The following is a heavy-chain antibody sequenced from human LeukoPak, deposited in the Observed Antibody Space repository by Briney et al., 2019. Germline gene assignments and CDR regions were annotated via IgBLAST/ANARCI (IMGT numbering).Heavy chain of an antibody. CDR1: SGFLSGYY. V-gene: IGHV4-34*01. D-gene: IGHD3-10*01. CDR3: AGRRRGHYGSGSPVDY. CDR2: INHKGNL. J-gene: IGHJ4*02. Sequence: SETLSLTCAVYSGFLSGYYWSWIRQPPGKGREWIGEINHKGNLNYNPSLKSRVTISVDTSKNQFSVKLSSVTAAGTAVYYCAGRRRGHYGSGSPVDYWGQGTLVSVSS.